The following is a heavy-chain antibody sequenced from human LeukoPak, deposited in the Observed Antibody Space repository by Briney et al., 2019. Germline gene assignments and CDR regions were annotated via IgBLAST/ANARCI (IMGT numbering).Heavy chain of an antibody. D-gene: IGHD5-18*01. Sequence: SGPTLVKPTQTLTLTCTFSGFSLSTSGVGVGWXXXXXXKALEWLAPIYWDDDKRYSPSLKSRLTITKDTSKNQVVLTMTNMDPVDTATYYCAHRDSGGYSYSWGQGTLVTVSS. CDR1: GFSLSTSGVG. V-gene: IGHV2-5*02. CDR3: AHRDSGGYSYS. J-gene: IGHJ4*02. CDR2: IYWDDDK.